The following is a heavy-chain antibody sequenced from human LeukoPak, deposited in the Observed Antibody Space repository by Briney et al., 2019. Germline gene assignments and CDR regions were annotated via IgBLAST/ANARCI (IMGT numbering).Heavy chain of an antibody. D-gene: IGHD6-13*01. CDR3: AKEMQDFSSSHSGYYYYLDV. Sequence: PGGSLRLSCAVSGFIFSHHAMHWVRQSPGKGLEWVAFISYDGSNTYYRDSVKGRFTISRDNFKNTLYLQLNSLRREDTGVYYCAKEMQDFSSSHSGYYYYLDVWGKGTTVTVSS. CDR1: GFIFSHHA. CDR2: ISYDGSNT. V-gene: IGHV3-30*04. J-gene: IGHJ6*03.